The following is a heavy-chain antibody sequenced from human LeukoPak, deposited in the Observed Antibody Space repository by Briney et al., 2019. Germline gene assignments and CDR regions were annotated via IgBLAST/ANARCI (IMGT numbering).Heavy chain of an antibody. Sequence: SETLSLTCTVSGDSISGYHWCWIRQPPGKGLGWIWYVSYSGSTKYNPSLKSRVIISVDTSKNQFSLNLSSLTAADTAVYYCARVGRGDHTWGSYSFDYWGQGTLVTVSS. CDR3: ARVGRGDHTWGSYSFDY. CDR1: GDSISGYH. D-gene: IGHD3-16*01. V-gene: IGHV4-59*01. J-gene: IGHJ4*02. CDR2: VSYSGST.